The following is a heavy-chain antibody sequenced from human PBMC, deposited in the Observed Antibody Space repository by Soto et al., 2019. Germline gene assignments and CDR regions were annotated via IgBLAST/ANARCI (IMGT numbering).Heavy chain of an antibody. Sequence: VTHPHPYTVAEGTIVDVGDCRIRNKQTPEKRLECIASISYSGSTYYNPTLKSRLIISVDTSKSQFSLKLSSVTAADTAVYYCVRFWPPPYSNAFTDYTDAFDYWGEGTLVTVSS. D-gene: IGHD2-15*01. V-gene: IGHV4-39*01. CDR1: EGTIVDVGDC. CDR2: ISYSGST. J-gene: IGHJ4*02. CDR3: VRFWPPPYSNAFTDYTDAFDY.